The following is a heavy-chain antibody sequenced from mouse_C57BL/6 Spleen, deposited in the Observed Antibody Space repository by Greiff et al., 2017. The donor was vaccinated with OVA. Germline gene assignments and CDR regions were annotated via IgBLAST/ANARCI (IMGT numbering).Heavy chain of an antibody. CDR3: ARGWDSYAMDY. Sequence: QVQLQQSGAELVRPGTSVKLSCKASGYTFTSYWMHWVKQRPGQGLEWIGVIDPSDSYTNYNQKFKGKATLTVDTSSSTAYMQLSSLTSEDSAVYYCARGWDSYAMDYWGQGTSVTVSS. CDR2: IDPSDSYT. V-gene: IGHV1-59*01. D-gene: IGHD4-1*01. CDR1: GYTFTSYW. J-gene: IGHJ4*01.